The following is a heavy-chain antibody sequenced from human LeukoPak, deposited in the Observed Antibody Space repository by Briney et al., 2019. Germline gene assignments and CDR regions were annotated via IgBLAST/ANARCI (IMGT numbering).Heavy chain of an antibody. V-gene: IGHV4-59*12. D-gene: IGHD1-26*01. Sequence: SETLSLTCTVSGGTISSYYWSWIRQPPGKGLEWIGYIYYSGSTNYSPSLKSRVTMSVDTSKNQFSLKLSSVTAADTAVYYCAREVGDGIAFDYWGQGTLVTVSS. CDR2: IYYSGST. J-gene: IGHJ4*02. CDR3: AREVGDGIAFDY. CDR1: GGTISSYY.